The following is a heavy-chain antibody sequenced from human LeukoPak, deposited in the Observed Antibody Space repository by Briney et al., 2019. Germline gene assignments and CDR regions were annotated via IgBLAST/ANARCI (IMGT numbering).Heavy chain of an antibody. J-gene: IGHJ4*02. Sequence: PGGSLRLSCAGSGFTFSSYSMNWVRQAPGKGLEWVSSITSSNNYIYYADSMKGRFTISRDNAENSLYLQMSSLRAEDTAVYYCARRYYGSATYRLPYDYWGQGTLVTVSS. D-gene: IGHD3-22*01. CDR2: ITSSNNYI. V-gene: IGHV3-21*01. CDR3: ARRYYGSATYRLPYDY. CDR1: GFTFSSYS.